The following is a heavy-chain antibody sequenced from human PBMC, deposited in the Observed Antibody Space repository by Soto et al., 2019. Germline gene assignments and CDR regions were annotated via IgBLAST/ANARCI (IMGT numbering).Heavy chain of an antibody. D-gene: IGHD4-17*01. CDR3: ARGGYGDYRNRGLSFDY. CDR2: IYYSGST. Sequence: QVQLQESGPGLVKPSQTLSLTCTVSGGSISSGGYYWSWIRQHPGKGLEWIGYIYYSGSTYYNPALKRRVTISVDTSKNQLSLKLSSVTAADTAVYYCARGGYGDYRNRGLSFDYWGQGTLVTVSS. J-gene: IGHJ4*02. CDR1: GGSISSGGYY. V-gene: IGHV4-31*03.